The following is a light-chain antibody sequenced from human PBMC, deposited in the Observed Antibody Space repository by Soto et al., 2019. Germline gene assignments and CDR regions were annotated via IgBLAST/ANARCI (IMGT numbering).Light chain of an antibody. Sequence: EIVLTQSPGTLSLSPGERATLSCRASQSLSSSYSPWYQQKPAQAPRLLIYGPSSRATGIRDRFSGSGSGTDFTLTISRLEPEDFAEYYCQQYGSSPLTFGQGTKVEIK. CDR2: GPS. V-gene: IGKV3-20*01. CDR3: QQYGSSPLT. CDR1: QSLSSSY. J-gene: IGKJ1*01.